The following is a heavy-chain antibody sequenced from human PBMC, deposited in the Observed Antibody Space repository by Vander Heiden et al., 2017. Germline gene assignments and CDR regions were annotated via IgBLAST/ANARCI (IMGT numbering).Heavy chain of an antibody. V-gene: IGHV3-21*01. J-gene: IGHJ3*02. CDR2: IGGSSSSR. CDR3: ARESLEAFDI. Sequence: QVVESGGGLVKPGESLRLSCTASGFTFSTYSMNWVRQAPGKGLEWVSSIGGSSSSRYYADSVKGRFTISRDNAKSSLYLQMNSLRAEDTAVYYCARESLEAFDIWGQGTLVTVSS. CDR1: GFTFSTYS. D-gene: IGHD3-16*02.